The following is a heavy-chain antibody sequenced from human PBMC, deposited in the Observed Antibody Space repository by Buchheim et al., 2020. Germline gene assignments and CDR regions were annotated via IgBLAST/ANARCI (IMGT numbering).Heavy chain of an antibody. CDR1: GFTFSSYE. V-gene: IGHV3-48*03. CDR2: ISGSGSTT. CDR3: AKAASSSWYGASYYGLDV. J-gene: IGHJ6*02. Sequence: EVQLVESGGGLVQPGGSVRLSCAASGFTFSSYEMNWVRQAPGKGLEWVSYISGSGSTTFYADSVKGRFTISSDNVKYSLYLQMNSLRVEDAAIYYCAKAASSSWYGASYYGLDVWGQGTT. D-gene: IGHD6-13*01.